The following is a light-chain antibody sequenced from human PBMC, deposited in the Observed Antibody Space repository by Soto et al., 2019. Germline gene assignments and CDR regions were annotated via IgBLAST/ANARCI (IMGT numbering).Light chain of an antibody. V-gene: IGLV2-14*01. CDR1: SSDIGAYNS. Sequence: ALTQPASVSGSPGQSITISCTGTSSDIGAYNSVSWYQQHPGKAPKLIIFQVSFRPSAVSDRFSGSKSDNTASLTISGLQTEDEADYYCLSSTASSTFDFGTGTKVTVL. CDR2: QVS. J-gene: IGLJ1*01. CDR3: LSSTASSTFD.